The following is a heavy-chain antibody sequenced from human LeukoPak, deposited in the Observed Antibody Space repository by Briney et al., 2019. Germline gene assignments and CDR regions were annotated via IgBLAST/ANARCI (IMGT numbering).Heavy chain of an antibody. CDR2: INHSGTT. D-gene: IGHD3-16*02. J-gene: IGHJ4*02. Sequence: PSETLSLTCAVYGGSFSGYYWSWIRQPPGKGLEWIGEINHSGTTNSNTSLRSRVTISVDTSKNQFSLKLSSVTAADTAVYYCARGRSVWGSYRVDYWGQGTLVTVSS. CDR1: GGSFSGYY. CDR3: ARGRSVWGSYRVDY. V-gene: IGHV4-34*01.